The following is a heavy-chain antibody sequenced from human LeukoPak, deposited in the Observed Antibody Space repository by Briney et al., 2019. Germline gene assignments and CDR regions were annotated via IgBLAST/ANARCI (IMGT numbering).Heavy chain of an antibody. D-gene: IGHD6-6*01. CDR1: GFTFSSYG. J-gene: IGHJ4*02. V-gene: IGHV3-30*02. Sequence: QTGGSLRLSCAASGFTFSSYGMHWVRQAPGKGLEWVAFIRYDGSNKYYADSVKGRFTISIDNSKNTLYLQMNSLRAEDTAVYYCAKGPRAYSSSPTYYFDYWGQGTLVTVSS. CDR3: AKGPRAYSSSPTYYFDY. CDR2: IRYDGSNK.